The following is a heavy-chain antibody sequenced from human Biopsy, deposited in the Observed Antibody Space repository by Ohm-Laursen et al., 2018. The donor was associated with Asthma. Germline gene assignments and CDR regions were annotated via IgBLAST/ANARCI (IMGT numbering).Heavy chain of an antibody. Sequence: SDTLSLTCVVSGGSIRNYYWSWIRQPPGQRLEFIGYIYTSGSTNYNPSLKSRVTISADTSMNQFSLKLSSVTAADTAVYYCAREVVSSGFYFDSWGQGTLVTVSS. D-gene: IGHD3-22*01. CDR2: IYTSGST. J-gene: IGHJ4*02. CDR3: AREVVSSGFYFDS. CDR1: GGSIRNYY. V-gene: IGHV4-59*01.